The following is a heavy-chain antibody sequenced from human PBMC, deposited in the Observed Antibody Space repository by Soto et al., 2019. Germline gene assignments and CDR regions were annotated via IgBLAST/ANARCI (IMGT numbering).Heavy chain of an antibody. CDR2: INPSGGST. V-gene: IGHV1-46*01. J-gene: IGHJ5*02. Sequence: ASVKVSCKASGYTFTSYGVSWVRQAPGQGLEWMGIINPSGGSTSYAQKFQGRVTMTRDTSTSTVYMELSSLRSEDTAVYYCARDRSEYYYDSSGYSNNWFDPWGQGTLVTVSS. CDR1: GYTFTSYG. CDR3: ARDRSEYYYDSSGYSNNWFDP. D-gene: IGHD3-22*01.